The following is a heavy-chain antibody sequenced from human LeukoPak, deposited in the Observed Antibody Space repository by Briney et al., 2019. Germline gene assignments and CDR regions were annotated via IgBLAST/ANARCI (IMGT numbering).Heavy chain of an antibody. Sequence: GESLKISCKGSGYPFSSYWIGWVRQVPGKGLEWMGIIYPGDSDTRYSPSLQGQVTISVDTSIGTAYLQWSSLKASDTAIYYCARQNDFRLDYWGEGTLVTVSS. V-gene: IGHV5-51*01. CDR3: ARQNDFRLDY. D-gene: IGHD3-3*01. CDR1: GYPFSSYW. CDR2: IYPGDSDT. J-gene: IGHJ4*02.